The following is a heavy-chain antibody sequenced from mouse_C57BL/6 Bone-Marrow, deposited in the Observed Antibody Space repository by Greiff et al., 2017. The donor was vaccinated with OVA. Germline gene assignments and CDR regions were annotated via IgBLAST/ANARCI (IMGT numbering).Heavy chain of an antibody. CDR1: GFTFNTYA. V-gene: IGHV10-3*01. Sequence: DVMLVESGGGLVQPKGSLKLSCAASGFTFNTYAMHWVRQAPGKGLEWVARIRSKSSNYATYYADSVKDRFTISRDDSQSMLYLQMNNLKTEDTAMYYCVRSGYYGSSYVDYAMDYWGQGTSVTVSS. D-gene: IGHD1-1*01. CDR3: VRSGYYGSSYVDYAMDY. J-gene: IGHJ4*01. CDR2: IRSKSSNYAT.